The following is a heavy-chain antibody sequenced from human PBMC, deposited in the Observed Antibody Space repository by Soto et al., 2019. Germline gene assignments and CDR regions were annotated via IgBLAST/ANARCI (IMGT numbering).Heavy chain of an antibody. CDR2: INGGGGST. J-gene: IGHJ4*02. V-gene: IGHV3-23*01. CDR1: GFTFSSYA. Sequence: EVHLLESGGGLVQPGGSLRLSCAASGFTFSSYAMSWVRQAPGKGLEWVSAINGGGGSTYYADSVKGRLTISRDNSKNTLYLQLNSLRAEDTAVYFCAKDSGYSGYGTRWGPGTLVTVSS. CDR3: AKDSGYSGYGTR. D-gene: IGHD5-12*01.